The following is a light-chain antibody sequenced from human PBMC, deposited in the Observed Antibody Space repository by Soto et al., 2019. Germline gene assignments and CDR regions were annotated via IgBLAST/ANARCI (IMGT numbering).Light chain of an antibody. CDR1: NIGSKS. J-gene: IGLJ3*02. Sequence: SYELTQPPSVAVAPGQTARLSCGGNNIGSKSVHWYQQRPGQAPVLVVFDDSDRPSGIPERFSGSNSGNTATLTISRVEAGDEADYHCQVWDSSSDHPGVFGGGTKLTVL. CDR2: DDS. V-gene: IGLV3-21*02. CDR3: QVWDSSSDHPGV.